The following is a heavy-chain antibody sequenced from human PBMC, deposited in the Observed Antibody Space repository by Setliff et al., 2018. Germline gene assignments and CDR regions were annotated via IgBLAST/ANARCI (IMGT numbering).Heavy chain of an antibody. J-gene: IGHJ4*02. CDR2: INGDGSET. D-gene: IGHD4-17*01. CDR3: GRVYNPKRDHGDYLGENFDY. V-gene: IGHV3-7*01. CDR1: GFIFNAYW. Sequence: PALSLRLSCAASGFIFNAYWMTWVRQAPGKGLEWVANINGDGSETYYVDSVKGRFTISRDNAKNSLYLQMNSLRAEDTALYYCGRVYNPKRDHGDYLGENFDYWGQGTLVTVSS.